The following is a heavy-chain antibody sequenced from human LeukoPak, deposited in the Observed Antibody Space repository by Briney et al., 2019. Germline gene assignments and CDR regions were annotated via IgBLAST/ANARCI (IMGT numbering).Heavy chain of an antibody. CDR1: GFTFSSYA. CDR2: IKQDGSEK. D-gene: IGHD6-13*01. J-gene: IGHJ6*03. V-gene: IGHV3-7*01. CDR3: ARTRGSWHLFTNYYYMDV. Sequence: GGSLRLSCAASGFTFSSYAMSWVRQAPGKGLEWVANIKQDGSEKYYVDSVKGRFTISRDNAKNLLYLQMNSLRAEDTAVYYCARTRGSWHLFTNYYYMDVWGKGTTVTISS.